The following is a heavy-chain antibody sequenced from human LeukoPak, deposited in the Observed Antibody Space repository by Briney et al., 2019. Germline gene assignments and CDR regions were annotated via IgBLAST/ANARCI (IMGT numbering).Heavy chain of an antibody. D-gene: IGHD3-10*01. J-gene: IGHJ6*03. CDR3: ARFGVRERYYYMDV. Sequence: SVKASCKASGGTFSSYAISWVRQAPGQGLEWMGGIIPIFGTANYAQKFQGRVTITADKSTSTAYMELSSLRSEDTAVYYCARFGVRERYYYMDVWGKGTTVTVSS. CDR2: IIPIFGTA. V-gene: IGHV1-69*06. CDR1: GGTFSSYA.